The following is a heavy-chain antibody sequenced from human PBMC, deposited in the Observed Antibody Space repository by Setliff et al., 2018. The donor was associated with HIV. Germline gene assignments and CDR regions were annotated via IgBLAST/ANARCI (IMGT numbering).Heavy chain of an antibody. J-gene: IGHJ4*02. CDR2: IYTSGST. CDR1: NGSISTYY. CDR3: ARGVSGSGSYIG. V-gene: IGHV4-4*07. Sequence: SETLSLTCTVSNGSISTYYWSWIRQPAGKRLEWIGRIYTSGSTNYNPSLKSRVTMSVDTSNNQFSLKLSSVTAADTAVYYCARGVSGSGSYIGWGQGTLVTVSS. D-gene: IGHD3-10*01.